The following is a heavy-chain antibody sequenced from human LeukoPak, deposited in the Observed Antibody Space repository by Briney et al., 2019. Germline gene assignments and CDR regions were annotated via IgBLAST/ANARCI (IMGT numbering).Heavy chain of an antibody. V-gene: IGHV3-23*01. CDR1: GFTFSSYA. CDR2: IRCTGGTT. Sequence: GGSRRLSCAASGFTFSSYAISWVRQAAGKGLEWVSVIRCTGGTTYYADSAKGRFTISRDNSKNTLYLQMNSLRAEDTAVYYCAKVLSGWYLFDYWGQGTLVTVSS. D-gene: IGHD6-19*01. CDR3: AKVLSGWYLFDY. J-gene: IGHJ4*02.